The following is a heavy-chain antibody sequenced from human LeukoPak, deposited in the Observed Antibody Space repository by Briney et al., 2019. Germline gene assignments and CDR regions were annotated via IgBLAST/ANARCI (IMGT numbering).Heavy chain of an antibody. Sequence: GASVKVSCKASGYTFTSYGISWVRQAPGQGLEWMGWINPDTGGTNYAQKFQGRVTMTRDTSISTAYMELSGLRSDDTAVYYCAREGVVKGTDVWGQGTTVIVSS. CDR2: INPDTGGT. V-gene: IGHV1-2*02. J-gene: IGHJ6*02. CDR1: GYTFTSYG. CDR3: AREGVVKGTDV.